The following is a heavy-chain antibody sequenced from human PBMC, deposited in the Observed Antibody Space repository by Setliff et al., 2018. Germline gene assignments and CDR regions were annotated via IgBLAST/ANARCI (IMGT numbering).Heavy chain of an antibody. CDR3: ARVPRFTDTRNAFDI. CDR2: INHSGST. V-gene: IGHV4-34*01. Sequence: SETLSLTCAVYGGSFSGYYWSWIRQPPGKGLEWIGEINHSGSTNYNPSLKSRVTISVDTSKNQFSLKLSPVTAADTAVYYCARVPRFTDTRNAFDIWGQGTMVTVSS. J-gene: IGHJ3*02. CDR1: GGSFSGYY. D-gene: IGHD5-18*01.